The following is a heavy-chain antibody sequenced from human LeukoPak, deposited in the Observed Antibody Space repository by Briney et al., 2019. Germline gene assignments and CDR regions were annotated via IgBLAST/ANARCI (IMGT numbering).Heavy chain of an antibody. J-gene: IGHJ3*02. Sequence: GGSLRLSCAASGFNFGPFWMHWVRQPPGKGLVWISHINNDGSTKVYADSVKGRFTISRDNAKNKLYLQMNNLTADDTAGYYCARDRDYRVSLNIGGEGTMVTVSS. CDR3: ARDRDYRVSLNI. CDR2: INNDGSTK. D-gene: IGHD4-17*01. CDR1: GFNFGPFW. V-gene: IGHV3-74*01.